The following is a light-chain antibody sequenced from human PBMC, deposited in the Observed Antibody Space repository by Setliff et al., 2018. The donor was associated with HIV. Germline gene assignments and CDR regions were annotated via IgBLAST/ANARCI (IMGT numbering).Light chain of an antibody. CDR1: SSDVGGYNS. J-gene: IGLJ1*01. V-gene: IGLV2-18*02. CDR3: ASYTSANTWV. CDR2: DVT. Sequence: QSALTQPPSVSGSPGQSVTISCTGTSSDVGGYNSVSWYQQSPGTAPKLMISDVTTRPSGVPDRFSGSKSGNTASLTISRLRAEDEADYYCASYTSANTWVFGSGTKGTVL.